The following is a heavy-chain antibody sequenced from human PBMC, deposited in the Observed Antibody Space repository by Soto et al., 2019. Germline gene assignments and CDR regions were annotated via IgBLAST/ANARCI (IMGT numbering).Heavy chain of an antibody. CDR1: GFTFSSYA. V-gene: IGHV3-23*01. Sequence: EVQLLESGGGLVQPGGSLRLSCAASGFTFSSYAMSWVRQAPGKGLEWVSAISGSGGSTYYADSVKGRFTISRDNSKNTLYLQMNSLRAEDTAVYYCAKDRNSGYTKEYYYYYYMDVWGKGTTVTVSS. CDR3: AKDRNSGYTKEYYYYYYMDV. CDR2: ISGSGGST. J-gene: IGHJ6*03. D-gene: IGHD5-12*01.